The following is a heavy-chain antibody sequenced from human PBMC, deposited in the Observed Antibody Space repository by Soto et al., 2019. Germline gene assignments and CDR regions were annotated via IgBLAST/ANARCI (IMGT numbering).Heavy chain of an antibody. CDR3: ARVRHTPLNL. D-gene: IGHD2-15*01. CDR2: INAAHGTT. CDR1: GYTFTNFA. Sequence: QAQLVQSGPEVKKPGASVKVSCKAPGYTFTNFALHWVRQAPGPRLVWMGWINAAHGTTRYSQKFQGRVTITRDTTASTAYMELSILTCVETAVYYCARVRHTPLNLWGRGTLVTVSS. V-gene: IGHV1-3*01. J-gene: IGHJ2*01.